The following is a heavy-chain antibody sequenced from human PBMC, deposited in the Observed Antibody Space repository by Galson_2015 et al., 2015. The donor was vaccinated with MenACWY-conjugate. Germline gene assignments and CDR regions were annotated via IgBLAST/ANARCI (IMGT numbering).Heavy chain of an antibody. D-gene: IGHD3-10*01. Sequence: SLRLSCAASGFTFSSYGMHWVRQAPGKGLEWVAVISYDGSNKYYADSMKGRFTISRDNSKNTLYLQMNSLRAEDTAVYYCAKDRATMVRGVSNPGMDVWGQGTTVTVSS. CDR3: AKDRATMVRGVSNPGMDV. CDR1: GFTFSSYG. J-gene: IGHJ6*02. CDR2: ISYDGSNK. V-gene: IGHV3-30*18.